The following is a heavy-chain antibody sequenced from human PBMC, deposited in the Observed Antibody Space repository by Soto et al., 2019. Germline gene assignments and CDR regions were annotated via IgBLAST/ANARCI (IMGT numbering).Heavy chain of an antibody. D-gene: IGHD3-22*01. CDR3: ARRNYYYDSSGYLGYFDY. CDR2: IYPGDSDT. Sequence: PGESLKISCKGSGYSFTSYWIGWVRQMPGKGLEWMGIIYPGDSDTRYSPSFQGQVTISADKSISTAYLQWSSLKASDTAMYYCARRNYYYDSSGYLGYFDYWGQGTLVTVSS. CDR1: GYSFTSYW. V-gene: IGHV5-51*01. J-gene: IGHJ4*02.